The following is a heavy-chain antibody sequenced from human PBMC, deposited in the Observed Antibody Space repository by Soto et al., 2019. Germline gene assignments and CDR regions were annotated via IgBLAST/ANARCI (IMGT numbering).Heavy chain of an antibody. Sequence: GASVKVSCKASGYAFTSYYMHWVRQAPGQGLEWMGIINPSGGSTSYAQKFQGRVTMTRDTSTSTVYMELSSLRSEDTAVYYCARAYCGGDCSLWYYYYGMDVWGQGTTVTVSS. CDR3: ARAYCGGDCSLWYYYYGMDV. D-gene: IGHD2-21*02. J-gene: IGHJ6*02. CDR2: INPSGGST. V-gene: IGHV1-46*01. CDR1: GYAFTSYY.